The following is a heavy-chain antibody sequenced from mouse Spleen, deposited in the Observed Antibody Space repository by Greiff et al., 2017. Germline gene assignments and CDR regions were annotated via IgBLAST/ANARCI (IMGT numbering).Heavy chain of an antibody. Sequence: EVQGVESGGGLVKLGGSLKLSCAASGFTFSSYAMSWVRQTPEKRLEWVATISSGGGNTYYPDSVKGRFTISRDNAKNTLYLQMSSLKSEDTAMYYCARHGITTVVAVPYAMDYWGQGTSVTVSS. V-gene: IGHV5-9-3*01. D-gene: IGHD1-1*01. CDR3: ARHGITTVVAVPYAMDY. CDR2: ISSGGGNT. CDR1: GFTFSSYA. J-gene: IGHJ4*01.